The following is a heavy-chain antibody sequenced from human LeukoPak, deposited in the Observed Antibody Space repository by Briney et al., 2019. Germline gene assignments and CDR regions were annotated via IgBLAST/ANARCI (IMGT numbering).Heavy chain of an antibody. Sequence: PGGSLRLSCAASGLTVSSYMSWVRQAPGKGVEWVSVIYSGGSIYYADSVKGRFTISRDKSKNTLYLQMNSLRAEDTAVYYCARPPYGGVDYWGQGTLVTVSS. CDR1: GLTVSSY. CDR3: ARPPYGGVDY. CDR2: IYSGGSI. D-gene: IGHD4-23*01. V-gene: IGHV3-66*04. J-gene: IGHJ4*02.